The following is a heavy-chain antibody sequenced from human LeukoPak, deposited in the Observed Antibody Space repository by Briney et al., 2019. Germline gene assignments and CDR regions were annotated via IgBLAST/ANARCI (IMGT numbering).Heavy chain of an antibody. CDR3: ASWGAGGNS. CDR1: GFTLSTYW. D-gene: IGHD3-16*01. J-gene: IGHJ4*02. Sequence: GGSLRLSCEASGFTLSTYWMNWVRQDPGKGLEWVANINPDGSAKRYVDSVKGRFTIARDNADNSLSLQMNSLRAEDTAVYYCASWGAGGNSWGQGTLVTVSS. CDR2: INPDGSAK. V-gene: IGHV3-7*01.